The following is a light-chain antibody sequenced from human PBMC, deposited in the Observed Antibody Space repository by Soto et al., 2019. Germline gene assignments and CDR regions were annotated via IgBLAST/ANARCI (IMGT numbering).Light chain of an antibody. J-gene: IGKJ2*01. CDR1: QSVHSTY. V-gene: IGKV3-20*01. Sequence: ETVLTQSPGSMSLSPGERATLSCRASQSVHSTYLAWYQQKPGQAPRLLIYGASNRISGIPDRFSGGGSGTAFPLTINRLEPEDFEVYSCQQYGSTPATFGQGTKLEI. CDR2: GAS. CDR3: QQYGSTPAT.